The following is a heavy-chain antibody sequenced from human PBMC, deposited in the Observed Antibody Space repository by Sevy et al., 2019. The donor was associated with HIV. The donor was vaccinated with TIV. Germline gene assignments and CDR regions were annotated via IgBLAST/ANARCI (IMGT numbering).Heavy chain of an antibody. CDR2: ISSSGSTI. CDR1: GFTFSSYE. J-gene: IGHJ6*03. V-gene: IGHV3-48*03. CDR3: ARDAVVPAAIDPRKYYYYYMDV. Sequence: GGSLRLSCAASGFTFSSYEMNWVRQAPGKGLEWVSYISSSGSTIYYADSVKGRFTISRDNAKNSLYLQMNSLRAEDTAVYYCARDAVVPAAIDPRKYYYYYMDVWGKGTTVTVSS. D-gene: IGHD2-2*01.